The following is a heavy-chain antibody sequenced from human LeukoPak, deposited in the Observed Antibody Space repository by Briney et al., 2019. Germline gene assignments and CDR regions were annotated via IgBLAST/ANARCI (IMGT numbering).Heavy chain of an antibody. Sequence: GESLRLSCAASGFTSTNAYMIWVRQAPGQGLEWVGRVTSRDAGGTTDYTAPMKDRFTISRDDSKTTLHLQVNTLKTEDTAVYYCSASFGADGGFDIWAWGQWLSSLQ. CDR3: SASFGADGGFDI. V-gene: IGHV3-15*07. CDR2: VTSRDAGGTT. CDR1: GFTSTNAY. D-gene: IGHD3-16*01. J-gene: IGHJ3*02.